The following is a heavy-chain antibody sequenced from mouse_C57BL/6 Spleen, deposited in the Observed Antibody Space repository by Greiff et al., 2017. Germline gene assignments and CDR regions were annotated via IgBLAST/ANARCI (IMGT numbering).Heavy chain of an antibody. CDR1: GFSLTSYA. CDR2: IWTGGGT. CDR3: ASQLGYDLDD. Sequence: VQVVESGPGLVAPSQSLSITCTVSGFSLTSYAISWVRQPPGKGLEWLGVIWTGGGTNYNSALKSRLSISTDNSKSQVSLKMNSLQTDDTARYYCASQLGYDLDDWGQGTSVTVSS. V-gene: IGHV2-9-1*01. J-gene: IGHJ4*01. D-gene: IGHD4-1*02.